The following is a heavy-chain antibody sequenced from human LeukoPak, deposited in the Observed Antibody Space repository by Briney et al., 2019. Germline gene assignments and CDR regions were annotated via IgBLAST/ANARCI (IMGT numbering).Heavy chain of an antibody. D-gene: IGHD6-19*01. CDR1: GFTFSSYS. V-gene: IGHV3-21*04. CDR2: ISSSSYI. Sequence: PGGSLRLSCAASGFTFSSYSMNWVRQAPGKGLEWVSSISSSSYIYYADSVKGRFTISRDNAKNSLYLQMNSLRADDTAVYYCATEASSSGDDHWGQGTLVTVSS. J-gene: IGHJ4*02. CDR3: ATEASSSGDDH.